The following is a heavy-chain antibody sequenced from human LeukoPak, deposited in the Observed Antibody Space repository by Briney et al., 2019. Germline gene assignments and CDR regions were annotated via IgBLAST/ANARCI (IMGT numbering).Heavy chain of an antibody. CDR3: ARDRQSRDCGGDCYN. CDR2: IYSGGST. Sequence: GGSLRLSCAASGFTVSSNYMSWVRQAPGKGLEWVSVIYSGGSTYYADSVKGRFTISRDNSKNTLYLQMNSLGAEDTAVYYCARDRQSRDCGGDCYNWGQGTLVTVSS. D-gene: IGHD2-21*02. V-gene: IGHV3-53*05. CDR1: GFTVSSNY. J-gene: IGHJ4*02.